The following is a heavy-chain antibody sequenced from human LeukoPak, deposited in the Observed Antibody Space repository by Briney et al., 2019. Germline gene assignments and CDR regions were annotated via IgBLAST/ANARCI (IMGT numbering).Heavy chain of an antibody. CDR2: NYYSGST. D-gene: IGHD3-3*01. J-gene: IGHJ5*02. CDR3: ARDRSVDYDFWSGSPPGWFDP. V-gene: IGHV4-59*11. CDR1: GGSISSHY. Sequence: SETLSLTCTVSGGSISSHYWSWIRQPPGKGLEWIGYNYYSGSTNYNPALKSRVTISVDTSKNQFSLKLSSVTAADTAVYYCARDRSVDYDFWSGSPPGWFDPWGQGTLVTVSS.